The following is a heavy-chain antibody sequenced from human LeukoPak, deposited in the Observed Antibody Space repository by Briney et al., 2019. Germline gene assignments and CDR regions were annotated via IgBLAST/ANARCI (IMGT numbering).Heavy chain of an antibody. V-gene: IGHV1-24*01. Sequence: ASVKVSCKVSGYTLTELSVHWVRQAPGKGLEWMGGFDPEDGETIYAQKFQGRVTMTEDTSTDTAYMELSSLRSEDTAVYYCARAHANPDLRYYYYGMDVWGQGTTVTVSS. CDR3: ARAHANPDLRYYYYGMDV. J-gene: IGHJ6*02. D-gene: IGHD2-2*01. CDR2: FDPEDGET. CDR1: GYTLTELS.